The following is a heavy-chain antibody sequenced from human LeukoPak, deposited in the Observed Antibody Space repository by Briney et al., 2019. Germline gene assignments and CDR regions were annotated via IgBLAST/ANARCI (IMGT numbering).Heavy chain of an antibody. D-gene: IGHD1-7*01. CDR1: GGSISSYY. Sequence: PSETLSLTCTVSGGSISSYYWSWIRQPAGKGLEWIGRIYTSGSTNYNPYLKSRVTMSVDTSKNQFSLKLSSVTAANTAVYYCARANRYNWNYAFWFDPWGQGTLVTVSS. V-gene: IGHV4-4*07. CDR3: ARANRYNWNYAFWFDP. CDR2: IYTSGST. J-gene: IGHJ5*02.